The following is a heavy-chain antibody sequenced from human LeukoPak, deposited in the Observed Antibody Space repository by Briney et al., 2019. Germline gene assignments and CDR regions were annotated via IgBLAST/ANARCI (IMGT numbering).Heavy chain of an antibody. CDR2: IKQDGSEK. CDR1: GFTFSSYW. CDR3: AKAFGGLPEYYYYMDV. D-gene: IGHD3-16*01. V-gene: IGHV3-7*03. Sequence: GGSLRLSCTASGFTFSSYWMSWVRQAPGKGLEWVANIKQDGSEKYYVDSVKGRFTISRDNSKNTPYLQMNSLRAEDTAVYYCAKAFGGLPEYYYYMDVWGKGTTVTVSS. J-gene: IGHJ6*03.